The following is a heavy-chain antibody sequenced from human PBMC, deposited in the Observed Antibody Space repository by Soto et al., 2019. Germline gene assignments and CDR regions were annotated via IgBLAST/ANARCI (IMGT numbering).Heavy chain of an antibody. V-gene: IGHV1-69*01. CDR1: GGTFSSYA. Sequence: QVQLVQSGAEVKKPGSSVKVSCKASGGTFSSYAISWVRQAPGQGLEWMGGIIPIFGTANYAQKLQGRVTITADESTSTADMELSSLRSEDTAVYYCARGELGYCSSTSCEIWFDPWGQGTLVTVSS. CDR3: ARGELGYCSSTSCEIWFDP. D-gene: IGHD2-2*01. CDR2: IIPIFGTA. J-gene: IGHJ5*02.